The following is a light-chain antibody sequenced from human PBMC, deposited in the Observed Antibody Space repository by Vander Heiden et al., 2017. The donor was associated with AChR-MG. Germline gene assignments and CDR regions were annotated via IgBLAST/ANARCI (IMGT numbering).Light chain of an antibody. J-gene: IGLJ1*01. CDR1: SSDIGSYNT. V-gene: IGLV2-18*02. CDR2: DVS. CDR3: SSYTSTSTRHV. Sequence: QSALTQPPSVSGSPGQSATISCTGTSSDIGSYNTVSWYQQPPGTAPKLMIYDVSNRPSGVPDRFSGSKSDNTASLTISGLQAEDEADYYCSSYTSTSTRHVFGTGTQVTVL.